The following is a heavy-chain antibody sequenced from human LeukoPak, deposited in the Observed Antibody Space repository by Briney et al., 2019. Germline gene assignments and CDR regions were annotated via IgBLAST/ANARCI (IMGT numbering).Heavy chain of an antibody. CDR3: ARARDTAMVTGVDY. Sequence: VASVKVSCKASGYTFTSYYMHWVRQATGQGLEWMGWMNPNSGNTGYAQKFQGRVTITRNTSISTAYMELSSLRSEDTAVYYCARARDTAMVTGVDYWGQGTLVTVSS. D-gene: IGHD5-18*01. CDR2: MNPNSGNT. J-gene: IGHJ4*02. V-gene: IGHV1-8*03. CDR1: GYTFTSYY.